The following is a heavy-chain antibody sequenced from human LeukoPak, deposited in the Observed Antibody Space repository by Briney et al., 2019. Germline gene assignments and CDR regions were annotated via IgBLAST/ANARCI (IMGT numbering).Heavy chain of an antibody. Sequence: GGSLRLSCAASGFTFSENHMNWIRQAPGKGLEWVANIKQDGSEKYYVDSVKGRFTISRDNAKNSLYLQMNSLRAEDTAVYYCAGGNTYYDFWSGYSDNWFDPWGQGTLVTVSS. CDR2: IKQDGSEK. CDR1: GFTFSENH. D-gene: IGHD3-3*01. CDR3: AGGNTYYDFWSGYSDNWFDP. V-gene: IGHV3-7*01. J-gene: IGHJ5*02.